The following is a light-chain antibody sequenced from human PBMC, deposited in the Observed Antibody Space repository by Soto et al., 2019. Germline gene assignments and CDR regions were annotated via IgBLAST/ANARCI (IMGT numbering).Light chain of an antibody. V-gene: IGLV3-1*01. CDR3: QAWDSSTNWV. CDR2: QDT. J-gene: IGLJ3*02. CDR1: KLGDKY. Sequence: SYELTQPPSVSVSPGQTASITCSGNKLGDKYACWYQQKPGQSPLLVIYQDTKRPSGITERFSGSNSGNTATLTISGTQAMDEADYYCQAWDSSTNWVFGGGTKLTVL.